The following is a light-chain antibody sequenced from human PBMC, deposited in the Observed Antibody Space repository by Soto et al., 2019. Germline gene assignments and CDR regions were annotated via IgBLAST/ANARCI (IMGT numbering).Light chain of an antibody. CDR1: QDNSSY. J-gene: IGKJ1*01. CDR2: SAS. V-gene: IGKV1-9*01. Sequence: DIQLTQSPSFLSASVGDRVTITCRASQDNSSYLAWYQQRPGKVPRFLTHSASTLQSGVPSRFSATGSGTTFTLTISSLQPEDIATYYCQQLNRFPRTFGQGTKVEV. CDR3: QQLNRFPRT.